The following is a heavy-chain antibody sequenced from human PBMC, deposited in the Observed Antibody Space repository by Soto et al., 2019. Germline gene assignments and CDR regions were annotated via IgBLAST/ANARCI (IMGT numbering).Heavy chain of an antibody. D-gene: IGHD1-26*01. J-gene: IGHJ6*02. V-gene: IGHV3-73*02. CDR2: IRSKANSYAT. CDR1: GFTFSGSA. Sequence: EVQLVESVGGLVQPGGSLKLSCAASGFTFSGSAMHWVRQASGKGLEWVGRIRSKANSYATAYAASVKGRFTISRDDSKNTAYLQMNSLKTEDTAVYYCTSPRAGSYSFYYGMDVWGQGTTVTVSS. CDR3: TSPRAGSYSFYYGMDV.